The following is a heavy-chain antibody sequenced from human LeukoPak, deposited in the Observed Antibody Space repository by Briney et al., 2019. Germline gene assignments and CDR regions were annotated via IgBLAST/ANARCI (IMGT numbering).Heavy chain of an antibody. D-gene: IGHD3-22*01. CDR1: GFTFSGYS. J-gene: IGHJ3*02. V-gene: IGHV3-48*01. Sequence: PGGSLRLSCAVSGFTFSGYSMKWVRQAPGKGLEWVSYISSSSATIYHADSVKGRFTVSRGNAKNSLYLQMDSLRVEDTAVYYCATDREDYDSSGYYLSDAFDIWGQGTVVTVSS. CDR2: ISSSSATI. CDR3: ATDREDYDSSGYYLSDAFDI.